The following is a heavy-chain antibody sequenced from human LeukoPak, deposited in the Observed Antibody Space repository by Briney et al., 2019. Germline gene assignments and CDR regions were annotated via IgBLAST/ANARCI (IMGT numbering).Heavy chain of an antibody. D-gene: IGHD1-26*01. J-gene: IGHJ5*02. CDR1: GGSFSGYY. V-gene: IGHV4-34*01. Sequence: PSETLSLTCAVYGGSFSGYYWSWIRQPPGKGLEWIGEINHSGSTNYNPSLKSRVTISVDTSKNQFSLKLSSVTAADTAVYYCARVGSLSQPFDPWGQGTLVTVSS. CDR3: ARVGSLSQPFDP. CDR2: INHSGST.